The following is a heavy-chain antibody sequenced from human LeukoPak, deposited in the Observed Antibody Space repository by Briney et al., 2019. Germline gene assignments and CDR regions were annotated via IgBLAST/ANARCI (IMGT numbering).Heavy chain of an antibody. CDR2: INPNSGGT. D-gene: IGHD3-22*01. J-gene: IGHJ3*02. V-gene: IGHV1-2*02. Sequence: ASVKVSCKASGYTFTGYYMHWVRQAPGQGLEWMGWINPNSGGTNYAQKFQGRVTMTRDTSISTAYMELSSLRPEDMAVYYCARGGYYYNSSGYSDAFDIWGQGTMVTVSS. CDR1: GYTFTGYY. CDR3: ARGGYYYNSSGYSDAFDI.